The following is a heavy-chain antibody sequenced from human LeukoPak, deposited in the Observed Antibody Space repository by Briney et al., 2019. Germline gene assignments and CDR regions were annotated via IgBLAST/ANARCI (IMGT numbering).Heavy chain of an antibody. J-gene: IGHJ6*03. V-gene: IGHV4-39*07. D-gene: IGHD3-16*01. CDR2: IYYSGST. Sequence: SETLSLTCTVSGGSISSSSYYWGWIRQPPGKGLEWIGSIYYSGSTYYNPSLKSRVTISLDTSKNQFSLKLSSVTAADTAVYYCARDGAHKNHYYSYYYMDVWGKGTTVTVSS. CDR1: GGSISSSSYY. CDR3: ARDGAHKNHYYSYYYMDV.